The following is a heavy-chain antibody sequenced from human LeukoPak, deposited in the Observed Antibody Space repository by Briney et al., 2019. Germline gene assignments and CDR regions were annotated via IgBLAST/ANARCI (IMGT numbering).Heavy chain of an antibody. CDR3: AKHPGYSSGWFYFDY. Sequence: GGSLRLSCAASRFTFSNYAMSWVRQAPGKGLEWVSGISDRGGSTYYADSVKGRFTISRDNSKNTLYLQMNSLRAEDTAVYYCAKHPGYSSGWFYFDYWGQGTLVTVSS. D-gene: IGHD6-19*01. J-gene: IGHJ4*02. CDR1: RFTFSNYA. V-gene: IGHV3-23*01. CDR2: ISDRGGST.